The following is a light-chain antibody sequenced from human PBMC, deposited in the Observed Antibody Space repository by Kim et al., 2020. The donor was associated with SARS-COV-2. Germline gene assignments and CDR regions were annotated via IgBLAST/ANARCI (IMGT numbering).Light chain of an antibody. J-gene: IGLJ3*02. CDR1: SSDVGSYNY. CDR2: EVS. V-gene: IGLV2-8*01. Sequence: GQSVTISGTGTSSDVGSYNYVSWYQQHPGKAPKVLIYEVSKRPSGVPDRFSGSKSGNTASLTVSGLQAEDEADYYCSSCAGSNNLVFGGGTQLTVL. CDR3: SSCAGSNNLV.